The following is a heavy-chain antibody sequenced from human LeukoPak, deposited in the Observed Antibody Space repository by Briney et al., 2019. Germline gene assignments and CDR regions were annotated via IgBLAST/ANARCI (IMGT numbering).Heavy chain of an antibody. D-gene: IGHD2-2*01. Sequence: GESLKISCKGSGYSFTSYWIGWVRQMPGKGLEWMGIIYPGDSDTRYSPSFQGQVTISADKSISTAYLQWSSLKASDTAMYYCARMGGLGYCSSTNCYGSFDYWGQGTLVTVSS. CDR1: GYSFTSYW. CDR3: ARMGGLGYCSSTNCYGSFDY. V-gene: IGHV5-51*01. CDR2: IYPGDSDT. J-gene: IGHJ4*02.